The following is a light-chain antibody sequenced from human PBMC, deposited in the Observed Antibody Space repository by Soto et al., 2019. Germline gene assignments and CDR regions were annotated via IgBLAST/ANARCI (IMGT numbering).Light chain of an antibody. Sequence: QSVLTQSPSASASLGAWVNLTCTLSSGHSSYAIAWHQQQPEKGPRYLMKLNSDGSHSKGDGIPDRFSGSSSGAERYLTISSLQSEDEADYYCQTWGTGIRVFGGGTKVTVL. CDR1: SGHSSYA. V-gene: IGLV4-69*01. CDR2: LNSDGSH. CDR3: QTWGTGIRV. J-gene: IGLJ2*01.